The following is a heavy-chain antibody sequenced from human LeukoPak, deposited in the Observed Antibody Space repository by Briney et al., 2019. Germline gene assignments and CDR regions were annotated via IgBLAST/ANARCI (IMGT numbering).Heavy chain of an antibody. Sequence: GGSLRLSCAASGFTFSSYEMNWVRQAPGKGLEWVSYISSTASSIYYADSVKGRFTIPRDNAKNSLYLQMNSLRAEDTAVYYCARGPSTGGSIDYWGQGTLVTVSS. J-gene: IGHJ4*02. V-gene: IGHV3-48*03. D-gene: IGHD1-26*01. CDR3: ARGPSTGGSIDY. CDR2: ISSTASSI. CDR1: GFTFSSYE.